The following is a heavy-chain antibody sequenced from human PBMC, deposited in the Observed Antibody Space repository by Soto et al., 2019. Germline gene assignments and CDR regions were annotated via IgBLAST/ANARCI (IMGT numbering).Heavy chain of an antibody. CDR3: ARQSSLIVGATTGYYGMDV. J-gene: IGHJ6*02. CDR1: WGSISSSSCH. V-gene: IGHV4-39*01. D-gene: IGHD1-26*01. CDR2: IYYSGST. Sequence: SETLSHTWTVSWGSISSSSCHWGWNRQPPGKGLEWIGSIYYSGSTYYNPSLKSRVTISVDTSKNQFSLKLSSVTAADTAVYYCARQSSLIVGATTGYYGMDVWGQGTTVTVSS.